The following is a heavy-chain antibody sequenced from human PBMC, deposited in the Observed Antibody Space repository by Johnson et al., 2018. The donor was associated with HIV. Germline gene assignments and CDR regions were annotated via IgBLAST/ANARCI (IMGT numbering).Heavy chain of an antibody. V-gene: IGHV3-53*01. Sequence: EVQLVESGGGLIQPGGSLRLSCAASWFTVSSNYMSWVRQAPGKGLEWVSVIYSGGSPSYAYSVKGRFTISRDNSKNTLYLQMNSLRAEDTAVYYCARGAALPAAFDIWGQGTMVTVSS. D-gene: IGHD2-15*01. CDR2: IYSGGSP. CDR3: ARGAALPAAFDI. J-gene: IGHJ3*02. CDR1: WFTVSSNY.